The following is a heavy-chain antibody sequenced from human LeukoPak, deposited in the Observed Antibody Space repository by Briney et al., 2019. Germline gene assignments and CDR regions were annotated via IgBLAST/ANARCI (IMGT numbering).Heavy chain of an antibody. V-gene: IGHV3-43*01. CDR2: ISWDGDTT. J-gene: IGHJ3*02. Sequence: GGSLRLSCAASGFTFDDYIMHWVRQAPGKGLEWVSLISWDGDTTYYADSVKGRFTISRDNSKNSLYLLMNSLTTEDTALYYCAKARGLIGGAFDIWGRGTMVTVSS. D-gene: IGHD3-22*01. CDR1: GFTFDDYI. CDR3: AKARGLIGGAFDI.